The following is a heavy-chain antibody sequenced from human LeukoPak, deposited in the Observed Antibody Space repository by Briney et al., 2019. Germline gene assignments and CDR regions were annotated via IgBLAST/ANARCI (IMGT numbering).Heavy chain of an antibody. Sequence: SETLSLTCTVSGDSISNYYWSWIRQPPGKGLEWIGYIYYSGNTDYNPSLKSRVTISVDTSKNQFSLRLNSVTAANTAVYYCARYRNEALFAFDIWGQGTMVTVSS. V-gene: IGHV4-59*01. CDR1: GDSISNYY. CDR2: IYYSGNT. D-gene: IGHD1-14*01. CDR3: ARYRNEALFAFDI. J-gene: IGHJ3*02.